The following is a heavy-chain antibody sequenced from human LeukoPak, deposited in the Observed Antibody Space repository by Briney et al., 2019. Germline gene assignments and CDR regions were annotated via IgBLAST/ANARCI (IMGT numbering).Heavy chain of an antibody. J-gene: IGHJ4*02. CDR1: GFTFSTYG. D-gene: IGHD3-22*01. CDR3: ARDRASGYYHSFDY. CDR2: IWFDGSNK. V-gene: IGHV3-33*01. Sequence: GGSLGLSCAASGFTFSTYGMHWVRQAPGKGLEWVAVIWFDGSNKYYVDSVKGRFTISRDNSKNTLYLQMNSLRAEDTAVYFCARDRASGYYHSFDYWGQGTLVTVSS.